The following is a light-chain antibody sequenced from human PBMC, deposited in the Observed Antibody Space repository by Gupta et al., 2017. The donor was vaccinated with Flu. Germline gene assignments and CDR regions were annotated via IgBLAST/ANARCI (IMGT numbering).Light chain of an antibody. CDR2: EVS. CDR3: SSYTSSSTHYV. Sequence: QSALTQPDSVSRSPGQSITISCTGTSSDVGGYNYVSWYPQHPGKAPKLMIYEVSNRPSGVTHRFSGSKSVNTASLTISGLQAEDEADYYCSSYTSSSTHYVFGTGTKVTVL. CDR1: SSDVGGYNY. V-gene: IGLV2-14*01. J-gene: IGLJ1*01.